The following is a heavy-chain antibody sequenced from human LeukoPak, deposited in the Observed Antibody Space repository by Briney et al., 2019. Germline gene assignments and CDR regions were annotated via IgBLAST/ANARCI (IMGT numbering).Heavy chain of an antibody. D-gene: IGHD4-23*01. V-gene: IGHV3-23*01. J-gene: IGHJ6*03. CDR1: GFTFSSYA. CDR2: ISGSGGST. CDR3: ARHVDYGGNAGYYYFYMDV. Sequence: GGSLRLSCAASGFTFSSYAMSWVRQAPGKGLEWVSAISGSGGSTYYADSVKGRFTISRDNSKNTLYLQMNSLRAEDTAVYYCARHVDYGGNAGYYYFYMDVWGKGTTVTVSS.